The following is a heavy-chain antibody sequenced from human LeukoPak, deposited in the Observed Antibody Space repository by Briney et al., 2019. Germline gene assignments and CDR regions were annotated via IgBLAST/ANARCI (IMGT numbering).Heavy chain of an antibody. V-gene: IGHV4-34*01. CDR1: GGSFSAYY. CDR3: ARGQRITMTD. CDR2: INHSGSA. Sequence: SETLSLTCAVYGGSFSAYYWSWIRQPPGKGLEWIGEINHSGSANYNPSLKSRVAISVDTSRNQFSLRLSSVTAADTAVYYCARGQRITMTDWGQGTLVTVSS. J-gene: IGHJ4*02. D-gene: IGHD3-22*01.